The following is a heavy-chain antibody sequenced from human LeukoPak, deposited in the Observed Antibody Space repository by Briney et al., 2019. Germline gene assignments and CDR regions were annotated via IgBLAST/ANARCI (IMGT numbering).Heavy chain of an antibody. CDR1: GFTFSTYG. J-gene: IGHJ4*02. V-gene: IGHV3-23*01. D-gene: IGHD6-13*01. Sequence: PGGSLRLSCAASGFTFSTYGMIWVPQAPGKGLEWVSTISTNSVATYYSDSVKGRFTISRDNSKNTLFLQMNSLRAEDTAIYYCAKGQSTIAIRSFDSWGQGTLVTVSS. CDR2: ISTNSVAT. CDR3: AKGQSTIAIRSFDS.